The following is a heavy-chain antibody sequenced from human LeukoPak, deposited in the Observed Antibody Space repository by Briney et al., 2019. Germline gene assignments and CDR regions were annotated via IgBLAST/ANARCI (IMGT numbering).Heavy chain of an antibody. D-gene: IGHD1-26*01. CDR2: ISIDGGNT. Sequence: GGSLRLSCAASGFTFSTYAMHWVRQAPGKGLEYISSISIDGGNTYYADSVKGRFTISRDNSKNTLYLQMGRLRAEDMAVYYCARSNNIVGATYFDYWGQGTLVTVSS. V-gene: IGHV3-64*02. J-gene: IGHJ4*02. CDR3: ARSNNIVGATYFDY. CDR1: GFTFSTYA.